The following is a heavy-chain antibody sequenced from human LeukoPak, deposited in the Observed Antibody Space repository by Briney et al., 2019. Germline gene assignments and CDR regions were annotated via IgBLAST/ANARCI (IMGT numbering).Heavy chain of an antibody. Sequence: GGSLRLSCAASAFTFSIYAMDWVRQAPGKGLEWVAAISYDGGNEYYADSVKGRFTVSRDNSKNTLYLQMNSLRVEDTAVYYCARVRVGATTGDTFDIWGQGTMVAVAS. D-gene: IGHD1-26*01. V-gene: IGHV3-30-3*01. CDR2: ISYDGGNE. CDR1: AFTFSIYA. CDR3: ARVRVGATTGDTFDI. J-gene: IGHJ3*02.